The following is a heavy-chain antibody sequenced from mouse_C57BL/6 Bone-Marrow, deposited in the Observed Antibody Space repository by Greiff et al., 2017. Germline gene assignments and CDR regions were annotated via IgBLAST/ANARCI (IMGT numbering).Heavy chain of an antibody. CDR1: GYTFTSYW. V-gene: IGHV1-69*01. J-gene: IGHJ4*01. D-gene: IGHD1-1*01. CDR2: IDPSDSYT. Sequence: QVQLQQPGAELVMPGASVKLSCTASGYTFTSYWMHWVKQRPGQGLEWIGEIDPSDSYTNYNHKFKGKSTLTVDKSSSTAYMQLSSLTSEDSAVYYCARTGVYYYGSSYAMDYWGQGTSVTVSS. CDR3: ARTGVYYYGSSYAMDY.